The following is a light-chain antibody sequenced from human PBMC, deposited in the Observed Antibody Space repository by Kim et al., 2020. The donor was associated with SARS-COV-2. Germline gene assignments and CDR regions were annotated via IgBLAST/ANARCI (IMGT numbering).Light chain of an antibody. CDR2: IAS. V-gene: IGKV1-9*01. Sequence: AAVGDRVTITCRASQDISSHLAWYQQKPGKAPKLLIYIASTLQSGVPSRFSGSGSGTDFTLTISSLQPEDFATYYCQRHNSYPFTFGGGTKVDIK. J-gene: IGKJ4*02. CDR3: QRHNSYPFT. CDR1: QDISSH.